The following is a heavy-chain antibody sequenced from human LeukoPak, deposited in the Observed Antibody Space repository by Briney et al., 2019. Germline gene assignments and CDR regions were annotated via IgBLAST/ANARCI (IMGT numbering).Heavy chain of an antibody. CDR2: ISSSSSTI. J-gene: IGHJ2*01. D-gene: IGHD2-15*01. CDR1: GFTFSSYS. Sequence: GGSLRLSCAASGFTFSSYSMNWVRQAPGKGLEWLSYISSSSSTIYYADSVKGRFTISRDNAKNSLYLQMNSLRDEDTAVYYCARGGCSGGSCPFDLWGRGTLVTVSS. V-gene: IGHV3-48*02. CDR3: ARGGCSGGSCPFDL.